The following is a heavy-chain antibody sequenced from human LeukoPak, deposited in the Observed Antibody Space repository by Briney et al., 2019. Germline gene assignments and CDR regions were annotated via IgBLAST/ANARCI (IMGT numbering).Heavy chain of an antibody. CDR2: ISGSGGST. Sequence: GGSLRLSCAASGFTFSSHAMSWVRQAPGKGLEWVSAISGSGGSTYYADSVKGRFTISRDNSKNTLYLQMNSLRAEDTAVYYCAKDLVRRGYYDSSGHYFDYWGQGTLVTVSS. CDR1: GFTFSSHA. J-gene: IGHJ4*02. D-gene: IGHD3-22*01. V-gene: IGHV3-23*01. CDR3: AKDLVRRGYYDSSGHYFDY.